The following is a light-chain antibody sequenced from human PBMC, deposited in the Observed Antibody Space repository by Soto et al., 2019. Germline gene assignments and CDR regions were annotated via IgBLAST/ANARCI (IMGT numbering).Light chain of an antibody. J-gene: IGKJ2*01. Sequence: EIVLTQSPATLSLSPGERATLSCRASQSVSSYLAWYQQKPGQAPRLLIYDASNKATGIPARFSGSGSGTDVTLTISSLEPEDFALYYWQQRSNWLYTFGQGTKLEIK. CDR1: QSVSSY. V-gene: IGKV3-11*01. CDR3: QQRSNWLYT. CDR2: DAS.